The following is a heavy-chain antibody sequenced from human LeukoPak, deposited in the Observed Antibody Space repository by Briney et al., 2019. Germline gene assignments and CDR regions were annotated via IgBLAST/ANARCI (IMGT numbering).Heavy chain of an antibody. Sequence: GGSLRLSCAASGFTFSSYAMSWVRQAPGKGLEGVSAISGSGGSTYYADSVKGRFTISRDNSKNTLYLQMNSLRAEDTAVYYCAKGNWDRLGYFDYWGQGTLVTVSS. CDR3: AKGNWDRLGYFDY. V-gene: IGHV3-23*01. CDR2: ISGSGGST. CDR1: GFTFSSYA. J-gene: IGHJ4*02. D-gene: IGHD7-27*01.